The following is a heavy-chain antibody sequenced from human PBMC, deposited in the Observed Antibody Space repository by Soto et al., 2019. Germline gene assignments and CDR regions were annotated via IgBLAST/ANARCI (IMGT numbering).Heavy chain of an antibody. V-gene: IGHV3-23*01. Sequence: GGSLRLSCAASGFRFSSYAMNWVRQAPGKGLEWVSGIRSTGDHSYYADSVNGRFTISRDNSKNTLYLQMNSLRAEDTAVYYCAKDLGSGVVITTNWFDPWGQGTLVTVSS. CDR1: GFRFSSYA. D-gene: IGHD3-22*01. CDR2: IRSTGDHS. CDR3: AKDLGSGVVITTNWFDP. J-gene: IGHJ5*02.